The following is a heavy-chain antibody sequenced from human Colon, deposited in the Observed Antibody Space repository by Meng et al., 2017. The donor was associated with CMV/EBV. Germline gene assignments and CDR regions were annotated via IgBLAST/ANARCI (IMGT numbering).Heavy chain of an antibody. CDR1: GFTFRSYW. V-gene: IGHV3-74*01. Sequence: EVQLWESGGGLVQPGGSLRLSCAASGFTFRSYWMHWVRQVPGKGLVWVSHINKDGSSTSYADSVKGRFTISRDNAKNTLYLQMNSLRAEDTAVYHCARGGLTFGGVIVIWGQGTLVTVSS. D-gene: IGHD3-16*02. J-gene: IGHJ4*02. CDR3: ARGGLTFGGVIVI. CDR2: INKDGSST.